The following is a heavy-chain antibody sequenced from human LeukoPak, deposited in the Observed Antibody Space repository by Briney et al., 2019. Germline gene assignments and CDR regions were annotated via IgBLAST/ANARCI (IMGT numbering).Heavy chain of an antibody. CDR1: TFTFSDYG. D-gene: IGHD3-16*02. Sequence: GGSLRLSCVGSTFTFSDYGMHWVRQAPGKGLEWVAFIRYDGTKTYYADSAKGRFTISRDNSKNTLYLEMNSLRAEDTAVFYCAKDGVILAPGIYWYMDVWGRGTTVTVSS. CDR2: IRYDGTKT. CDR3: AKDGVILAPGIYWYMDV. V-gene: IGHV3-30*02. J-gene: IGHJ6*03.